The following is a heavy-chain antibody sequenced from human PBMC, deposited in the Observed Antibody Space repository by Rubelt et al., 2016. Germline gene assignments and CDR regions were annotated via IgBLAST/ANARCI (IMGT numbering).Heavy chain of an antibody. CDR1: GFIFSNYA. Sequence: EVQLLESGGGLVQPGGSLRLSCAASGFIFSNYAMSWVRQAPGKGLEWVSGISGSGGATYYADSVKGRFTISRDPSRNTRHLQWNSLRAGDTAVYYCARWYCSSTTCYYDYWGQGALVTVSS. CDR2: ISGSGGAT. J-gene: IGHJ4*02. V-gene: IGHV3-23*01. CDR3: ARWYCSSTTCYYDY. D-gene: IGHD2-2*01.